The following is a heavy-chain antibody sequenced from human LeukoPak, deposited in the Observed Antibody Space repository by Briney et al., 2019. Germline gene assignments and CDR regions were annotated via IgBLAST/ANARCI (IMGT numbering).Heavy chain of an antibody. D-gene: IGHD3-10*01. CDR3: ARGPLWIAY. CDR1: GVTFSSYE. Sequence: GGALRLSCVASGVTFSSYEMNWGREAPGKGLEWVSHISSRGRIIYYAESLKGRFSISRDNAKKSLYLQMNSLRAEGTAVLYCARGPLWIAYWGQGTLVTVSS. V-gene: IGHV3-48*03. J-gene: IGHJ4*02. CDR2: ISSRGRII.